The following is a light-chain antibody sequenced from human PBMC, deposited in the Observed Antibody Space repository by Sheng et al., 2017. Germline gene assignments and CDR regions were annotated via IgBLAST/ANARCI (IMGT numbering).Light chain of an antibody. CDR3: QQLSSHPYT. J-gene: IGKJ2*01. CDR1: QDFSGS. CDR2: STS. Sequence: DIQLTQSPSFLSASIGDRVTITCRASQDFSGSLAWYQQKPGKGPKLLIHSTSTLQNEVPSRFSGSGSGTEFTLTIFSLQPEDFATYFCQQLSSHPYTSGQGTNRGDQT. V-gene: IGKV1-9*01.